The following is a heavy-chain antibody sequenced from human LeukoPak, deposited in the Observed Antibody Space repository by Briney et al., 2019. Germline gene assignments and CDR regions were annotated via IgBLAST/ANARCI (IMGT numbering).Heavy chain of an antibody. CDR2: INPNSGGT. D-gene: IGHD4-17*01. V-gene: IGHV1-2*02. CDR3: ALVGEALDY. J-gene: IGHJ4*02. Sequence: ASVKVPCKASGYTFIGYNMHWVRQAPGQGLEWMGWINPNSGGTNYAQSFQGRVTMTRDTSISTAYMELSRLRSDDTAIYYCALVGEALDYWGQGTLVTVSS. CDR1: GYTFIGYN.